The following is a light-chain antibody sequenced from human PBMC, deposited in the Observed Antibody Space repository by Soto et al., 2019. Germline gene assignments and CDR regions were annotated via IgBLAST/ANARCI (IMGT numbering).Light chain of an antibody. CDR1: SNDVGRFDY. CDR3: CSYAGSSTPYV. J-gene: IGLJ1*01. V-gene: IGLV2-11*01. Sequence: QSVLTQPRSVSGSPGQSVTISCTGTSNDVGRFDYVSWYQQHPGKAPKVIIYDVNERPSGVPNRFSGSKSGNTASLTISGLQADDEADYYRCSYAGSSTPYVFGTATKVTVL. CDR2: DVN.